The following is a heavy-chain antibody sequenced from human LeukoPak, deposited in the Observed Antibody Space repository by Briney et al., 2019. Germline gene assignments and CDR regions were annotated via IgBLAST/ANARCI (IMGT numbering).Heavy chain of an antibody. Sequence: SETLSLTCTVSGGSISSGSYYWSWIRQPAGKGLEWIGRIYTSGSTNYNPSLKSRVTISVDTSKNQFSLKLSSVTAADTAVYYCARVGGRYFDWLPTGPFDYWGQGTLVTVSS. CDR3: ARVGGRYFDWLPTGPFDY. CDR2: IYTSGST. J-gene: IGHJ4*02. D-gene: IGHD3-9*01. CDR1: GGSISSGSYY. V-gene: IGHV4-61*02.